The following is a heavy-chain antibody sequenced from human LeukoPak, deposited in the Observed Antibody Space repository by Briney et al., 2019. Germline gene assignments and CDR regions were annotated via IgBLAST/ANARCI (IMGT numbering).Heavy chain of an antibody. Sequence: GGSLRLSCAASGSTVSSFSMNSVRQAPGKGLECVSSITSSSNYIYYASSVRGRFTISRDNAKNSLYLQMNSLRAEDAAVYYCARDLRLWGQGTLVTVSS. CDR2: ITSSSNYI. J-gene: IGHJ4*02. V-gene: IGHV3-21*01. CDR1: GSTVSSFS. CDR3: ARDLRL.